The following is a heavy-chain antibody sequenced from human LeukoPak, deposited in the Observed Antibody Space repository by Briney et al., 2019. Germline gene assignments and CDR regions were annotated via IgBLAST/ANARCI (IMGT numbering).Heavy chain of an antibody. V-gene: IGHV5-51*01. J-gene: IGHJ4*02. CDR1: GYRFTSYW. D-gene: IGHD4-17*01. Sequence: GESLKIPCKGSGYRFTSYWIGSVRQMPGKGLEWMWIIYPGDSDTRYSPSFQGQVTISADKSISTAYLQWSSLKASNTAMYYCARPPYGVLDYFDYWRQGTRVSVSS. CDR3: ARPPYGVLDYFDY. CDR2: IYPGDSDT.